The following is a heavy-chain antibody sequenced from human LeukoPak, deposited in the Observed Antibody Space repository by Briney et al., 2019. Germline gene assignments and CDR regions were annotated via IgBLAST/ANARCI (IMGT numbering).Heavy chain of an antibody. J-gene: IGHJ3*02. CDR3: AREGYGSGSYSAFDI. D-gene: IGHD3-10*01. CDR2: IKQDGSEK. CDR1: RFTFSRYW. V-gene: IGHV3-7*04. Sequence: PGGSLRLSCAASRFTFSRYWMSWVRQAPGKGLEWLANIKQDGSEKYYVDSVKGRFTISRDNAKNSLYLQMNSLRAEDTAVYYCAREGYGSGSYSAFDIWGQGTMVTVSS.